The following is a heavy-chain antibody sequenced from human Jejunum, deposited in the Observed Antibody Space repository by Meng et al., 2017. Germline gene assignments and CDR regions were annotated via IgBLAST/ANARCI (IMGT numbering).Heavy chain of an antibody. CDR2: INNDGSGT. J-gene: IGHJ4*02. Sequence: EVQLVESGGGLVQPGGSLRLSCVVSGFTFSNYWMHWIRRRPGEGPEWFSHINNDGSGTSYADSAKGRFTISRDNAKSTLYLEMNSLRAEDAAVYYCVRDGPNYFDYWGQGTLVTVSS. CDR1: GFTFSNYW. CDR3: VRDGPNYFDY. V-gene: IGHV3-74*01.